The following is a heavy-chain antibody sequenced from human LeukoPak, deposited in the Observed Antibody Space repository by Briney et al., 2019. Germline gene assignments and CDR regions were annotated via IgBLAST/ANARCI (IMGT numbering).Heavy chain of an antibody. CDR3: AKTGTTFLGEVDY. Sequence: PVGSLRLSCAASGFTFDDYGMSWVRQAPGKGLEWVSSINWNGGSTGYADSVKGRFTISRDNAKNSLYLQMNSLRAEDTALYYCAKTGTTFLGEVDYWGQGTLVTVSS. D-gene: IGHD1-1*01. CDR2: INWNGGST. CDR1: GFTFDDYG. J-gene: IGHJ4*02. V-gene: IGHV3-20*04.